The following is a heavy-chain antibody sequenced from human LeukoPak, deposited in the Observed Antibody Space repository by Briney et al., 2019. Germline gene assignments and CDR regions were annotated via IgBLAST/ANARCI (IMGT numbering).Heavy chain of an antibody. Sequence: GESLKISCQASGYNFANSWIAWVRQMPGKGLEWMGIIYPDDSDTTYSPSFQGQVTMSADKSVGIAYLQWSSLKASDTAIYYCARLVADYYYYLDVWGKGTTVTVSS. CDR1: GYNFANSW. J-gene: IGHJ6*03. V-gene: IGHV5-51*01. D-gene: IGHD3-10*01. CDR3: ARLVADYYYYLDV. CDR2: IYPDDSDT.